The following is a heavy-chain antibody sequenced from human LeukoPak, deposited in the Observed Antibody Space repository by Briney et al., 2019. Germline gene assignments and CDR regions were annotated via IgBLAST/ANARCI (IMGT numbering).Heavy chain of an antibody. J-gene: IGHJ4*02. CDR1: GGSISSYY. D-gene: IGHD3-22*01. CDR3: ARDIRDSSGYYYLGY. V-gene: IGHV4-59*01. CDR2: IYYSGRT. Sequence: SETLSLTCTVSGGSISSYYWSWIRQPPGKGLEWIGYIYYSGRTKYNPSLKSRVTISVDTSKNQLSLKLSSVSAAETAVYYCARDIRDSSGYYYLGYWGQGTLVTVSS.